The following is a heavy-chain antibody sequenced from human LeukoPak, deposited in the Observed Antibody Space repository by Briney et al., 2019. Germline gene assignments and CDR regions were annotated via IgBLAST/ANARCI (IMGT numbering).Heavy chain of an antibody. CDR1: GGSISIYF. J-gene: IGHJ4*02. CDR3: AREVKDYYYDSSGYFNY. V-gene: IGHV4-59*01. CDR2: ISYSGST. D-gene: IGHD3-22*01. Sequence: SETLSLTCTVSGGSISIYFWSWIRQPPGKGLEWIGYISYSGSTNYNPSLKSRVTISVDTSKNQFSLKLSSVTAADTAVYYCAREVKDYYYDSSGYFNYWGQGTLVTVSS.